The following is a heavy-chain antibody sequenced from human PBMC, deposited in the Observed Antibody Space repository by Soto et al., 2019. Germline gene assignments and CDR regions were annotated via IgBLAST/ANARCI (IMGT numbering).Heavy chain of an antibody. D-gene: IGHD3-3*01. Sequence: VQLVESGGGLVQPGGSLRLSCAASGFTFSSYWMQWVRQTPGKGLVWVGRITNDGKSAYYADSVKGRFTISRDNAKNTLYQQMNGLKDEDTSVFYCAREIWGGPDGWGKGPTVIFTS. CDR1: GFTFSSYW. J-gene: IGHJ6*04. CDR3: AREIWGGPDG. CDR2: ITNDGKSA. V-gene: IGHV3-74*01.